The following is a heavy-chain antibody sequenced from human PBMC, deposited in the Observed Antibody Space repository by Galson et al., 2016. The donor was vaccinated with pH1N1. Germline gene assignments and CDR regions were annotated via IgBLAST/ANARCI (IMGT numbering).Heavy chain of an antibody. CDR2: INWKSNNI. V-gene: IGHV3-9*01. Sequence: SLRLSCATSGFSFDDYAMHWVRQGPGKGLEWVSGINWKSNNIVYADSVKGRFSISRDNAKRSLFLEMNSLRVEDTALYYCVKDFKGYFYYMDVWGKGTTVTVSS. CDR1: GFSFDDYA. CDR3: VKDFKGYFYYMDV. J-gene: IGHJ6*03.